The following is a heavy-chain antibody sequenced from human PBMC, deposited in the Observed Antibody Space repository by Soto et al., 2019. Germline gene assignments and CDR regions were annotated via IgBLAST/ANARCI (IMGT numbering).Heavy chain of an antibody. CDR2: VYYSGNT. CDR1: GGSISSYY. V-gene: IGHV4-59*01. J-gene: IGHJ4*02. Sequence: QVQLQESGPGLVKPSETLSLTCTVSGGSISSYYWSWIRQPPGKGLEWIGYVYYSGNTYYNPSLKSRVSISVDTSKNQFSRKLSSVTAADTAVYYCAREGGGYYSADYWGQGTLVTVSS. D-gene: IGHD1-26*01. CDR3: AREGGGYYSADY.